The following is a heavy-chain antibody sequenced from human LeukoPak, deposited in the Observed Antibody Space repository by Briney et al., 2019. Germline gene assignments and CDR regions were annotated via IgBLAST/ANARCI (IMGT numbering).Heavy chain of an antibody. J-gene: IGHJ3*02. Sequence: SETLSLTCTVPGGSISIGGYYWSWIRQHPGKGLEWIGYIYYSGSTYYNPSLKSRVTISVDTSKNQFSLKLSSVTAADTAVYYCARDFGYDSSGYAFDIWGQGTMVTVSS. D-gene: IGHD3-22*01. CDR2: IYYSGST. CDR1: GGSISIGGYY. V-gene: IGHV4-31*03. CDR3: ARDFGYDSSGYAFDI.